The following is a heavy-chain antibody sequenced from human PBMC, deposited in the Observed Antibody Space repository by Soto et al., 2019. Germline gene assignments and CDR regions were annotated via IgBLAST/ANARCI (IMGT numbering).Heavy chain of an antibody. CDR3: AKFPHWSDNTIIRGY. J-gene: IGHJ4*02. CDR2: ISGSGGST. D-gene: IGHD3-10*01. V-gene: IGHV3-23*01. Sequence: EVQLLESGGGLVQPGGSLRLSCAASGFTFSNYAMSWVRQAPGKGLEWVSAISGSGGSTYYADSVKGRFTISRDNSKNTLYLQMNSLRADDTAVYYCAKFPHWSDNTIIRGYWGQGTLVTVSS. CDR1: GFTFSNYA.